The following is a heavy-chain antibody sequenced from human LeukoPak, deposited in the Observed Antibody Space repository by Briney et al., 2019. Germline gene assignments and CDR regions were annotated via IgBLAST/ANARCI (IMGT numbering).Heavy chain of an antibody. CDR3: ARNYADIGGFFSYYFEF. Sequence: SETLSLTCTVSGGSISSYYWSWIRQPPGKGLEWIGYIYYSGSTTYNPSLKGRVTISVDTSKNQFSLRLNSVTAADTAVYYCARNYADIGGFFSYYFEFWGQGALVTVSS. V-gene: IGHV4-59*08. D-gene: IGHD3-22*01. CDR2: IYYSGST. CDR1: GGSISSYY. J-gene: IGHJ4*02.